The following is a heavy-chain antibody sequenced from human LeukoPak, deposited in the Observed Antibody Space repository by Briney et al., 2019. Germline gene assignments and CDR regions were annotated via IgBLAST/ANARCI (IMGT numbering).Heavy chain of an antibody. CDR3: ARDRGYLDYFDY. CDR1: GGSISSNSYY. V-gene: IGHV4-61*01. Sequence: SETLSLTCTVSGGSISSNSYYWSWIRQPPGKGREWIGYIYYSGSTNYNPSLKSRVTISVDTSKNQFSLKLSSVTAADTAVYYCARDRGYLDYFDYWGQGTLVTVSS. CDR2: IYYSGST. D-gene: IGHD3-10*01. J-gene: IGHJ4*02.